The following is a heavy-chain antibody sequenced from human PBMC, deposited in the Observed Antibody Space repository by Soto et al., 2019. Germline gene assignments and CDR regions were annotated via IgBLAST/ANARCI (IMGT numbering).Heavy chain of an antibody. D-gene: IGHD6-13*01. CDR2: VSTSGRST. Sequence: GGSLRLSCSASGFIFSESTIYWVRQVPGKGLEAISAVSTSGRSTYYADSVKDRFTISRDNSKNTLFLQMGSLRPEDTAVYYCARGNLPAAGTVWGQGTLVTVSS. V-gene: IGHV3-64*02. J-gene: IGHJ4*02. CDR1: GFIFSEST. CDR3: ARGNLPAAGTV.